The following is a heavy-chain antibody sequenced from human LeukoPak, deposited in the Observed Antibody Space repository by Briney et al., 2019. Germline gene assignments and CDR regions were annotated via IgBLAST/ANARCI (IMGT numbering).Heavy chain of an antibody. Sequence: GGSLRLSCAASGFTVSSNYMSWVRQAPGKGLEWVSAISGSGGSTYYADSVKGRFTISRDNSKNTLYLQMNSLRAEDTAVYYCAKAYSNYFDWFDPWGQGTLVTVSS. V-gene: IGHV3-23*01. CDR3: AKAYSNYFDWFDP. CDR1: GFTVSSNY. D-gene: IGHD4-11*01. J-gene: IGHJ5*02. CDR2: ISGSGGST.